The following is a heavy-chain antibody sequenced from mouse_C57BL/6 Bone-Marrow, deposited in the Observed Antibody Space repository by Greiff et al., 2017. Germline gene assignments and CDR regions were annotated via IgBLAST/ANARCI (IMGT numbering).Heavy chain of an antibody. CDR1: GYTFTSYT. CDR3: ARMRYYGSMDY. V-gene: IGHV1-4*01. Sequence: QVQLQQSGAELARPGASVKMSCKASGYTFTSYTMHWVKQRPGQGLEWIGYINPSSGYTKYNQKFKDKATLTADKSSSTADMQLSSLTSEDSAVYYCARMRYYGSMDYWGQGTTLTVSS. J-gene: IGHJ2*01. CDR2: INPSSGYT. D-gene: IGHD1-1*01.